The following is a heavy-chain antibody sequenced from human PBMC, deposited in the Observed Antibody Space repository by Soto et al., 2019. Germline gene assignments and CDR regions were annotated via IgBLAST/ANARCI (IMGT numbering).Heavy chain of an antibody. J-gene: IGHJ4*02. CDR3: ARDGVAAASGFGV. D-gene: IGHD6-13*01. Sequence: QVQLVESGGGVVQPGGSLRLSCAASGFTFSSYAMHWVRQAPGKGLEWVAVISYDGSNKYYADSVKGRVTISRDNYKNTLYLQMNSLRAEDSAEYSCARDGVAAASGFGVWGQGTLVTVSS. CDR2: ISYDGSNK. CDR1: GFTFSSYA. V-gene: IGHV3-30-3*01.